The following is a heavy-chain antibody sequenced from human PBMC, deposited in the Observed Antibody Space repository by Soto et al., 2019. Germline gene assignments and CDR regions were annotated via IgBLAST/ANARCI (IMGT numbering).Heavy chain of an antibody. Sequence: SETLSLTCAVSGGSISSGGYSWSWIRQPPGKGLEWIGYIYHSGSTYYNPSLKSRVTISVDRSKNQFSLKLSSVTAADTAVYYCAVSGYSLLYYFDYWGQGTMVTFSS. CDR1: GGSISSGGYS. V-gene: IGHV4-30-2*01. CDR3: AVSGYSLLYYFDY. D-gene: IGHD3-22*01. J-gene: IGHJ4*02. CDR2: IYHSGST.